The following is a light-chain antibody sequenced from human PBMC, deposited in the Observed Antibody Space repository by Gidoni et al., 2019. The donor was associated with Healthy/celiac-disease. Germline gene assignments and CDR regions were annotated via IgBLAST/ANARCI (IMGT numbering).Light chain of an antibody. V-gene: IGKV1-39*01. CDR2: AAS. Sequence: DIQMTHSPSSLSASVGDRVTITCRASQSISSYLNWYQQKPGKAPKLLIYAASSLQIGVPSRFSSSGSGTEFTLTISSRQPEDFATYYCQQSYSTLALTFGGGTKVEIK. J-gene: IGKJ4*01. CDR3: QQSYSTLALT. CDR1: QSISSY.